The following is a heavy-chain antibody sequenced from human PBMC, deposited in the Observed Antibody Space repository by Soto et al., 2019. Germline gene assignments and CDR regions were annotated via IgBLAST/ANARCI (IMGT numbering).Heavy chain of an antibody. Sequence: EVQLLESGGGLVQPGGSLRLSCAASGFTFSSYAMSWVRQAPGKGLEWVSAISGSGGSTYYADSVKGRFTISRDNSKNTLYLQMNSLRAEDTAVYYCASRWGYCSSTSCYRSDYYYYYYGMDVWGQGTTVTVSS. J-gene: IGHJ6*02. V-gene: IGHV3-23*01. D-gene: IGHD2-2*01. CDR1: GFTFSSYA. CDR3: ASRWGYCSSTSCYRSDYYYYYYGMDV. CDR2: ISGSGGST.